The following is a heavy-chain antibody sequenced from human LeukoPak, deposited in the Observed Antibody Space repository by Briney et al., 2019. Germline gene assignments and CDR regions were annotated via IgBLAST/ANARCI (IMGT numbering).Heavy chain of an antibody. CDR2: ISSSSSYI. V-gene: IGHV3-21*01. Sequence: PGGSLRLSCAASGFTFSSYSMNWVRQAPGKGLEWVSSISSSSSYIYYADSVKGRFTISRDNAKNSLYLQMNSLRAEDTAVYYCARTSGYDWSDFDYWGQGTLVTVSS. CDR3: ARTSGYDWSDFDY. J-gene: IGHJ4*02. D-gene: IGHD5-12*01. CDR1: GFTFSSYS.